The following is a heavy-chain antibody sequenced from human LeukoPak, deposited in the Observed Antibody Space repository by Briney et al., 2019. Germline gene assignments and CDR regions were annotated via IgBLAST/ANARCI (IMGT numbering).Heavy chain of an antibody. CDR1: GYRFTNYW. V-gene: IGHV5-51*01. D-gene: IGHD6-19*01. CDR3: ARQIEKQWLVLSNDAFDI. J-gene: IGHJ3*02. CDR2: IYPGDSDT. Sequence: GESLKISCKGSGYRFTNYWIGWVRQKPGKGLEWMGIIYPGDSDTRYSPSFQGQVTISADKSISTAYLQWSSLKASDTAMYYCARQIEKQWLVLSNDAFDIWGQGTMVTVSS.